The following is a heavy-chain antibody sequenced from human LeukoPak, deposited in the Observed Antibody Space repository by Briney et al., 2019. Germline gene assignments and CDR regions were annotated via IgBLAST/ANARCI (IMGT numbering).Heavy chain of an antibody. CDR1: GGSISSYY. CDR3: ARQDQDFDY. Sequence: SETLSLTCTVSGGSISSYYWSWIRQPPGKGLEWIGYIYYSGSTNYNPSLKSRVTISVDTSKNQFSLKLSPVTAADTAVYYCARQDQDFDYWGQGTLVTVSS. CDR2: IYYSGST. V-gene: IGHV4-59*08. J-gene: IGHJ4*02.